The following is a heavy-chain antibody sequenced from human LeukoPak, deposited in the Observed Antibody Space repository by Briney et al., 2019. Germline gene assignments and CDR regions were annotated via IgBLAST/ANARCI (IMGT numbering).Heavy chain of an antibody. J-gene: IGHJ5*02. Sequence: SETLSLTCTVSGASISDYYWTWIRQPPGKGLEWIGHIYYSGNTIYNPSLKSRVTISIDTSKNQFSLKLSSVTTADTAVYYCARGRRYGNWFDPGGQGTLVTVSS. V-gene: IGHV4-59*01. CDR1: GASISDYY. CDR2: IYYSGNT. CDR3: ARGRRYGNWFDP. D-gene: IGHD3-9*01.